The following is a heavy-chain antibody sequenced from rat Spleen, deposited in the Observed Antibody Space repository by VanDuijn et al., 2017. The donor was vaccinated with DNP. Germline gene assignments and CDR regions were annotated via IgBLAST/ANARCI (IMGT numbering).Heavy chain of an antibody. CDR3: ARPNYPSTAYAMDA. Sequence: EVQLVESGGGLVQPGRSLKLSCAASGFTFSNYDMAWVRQAPTKGLEWVASISTSGSRTYYADSVKGRFTISRDKAKSSLYLQMNSLKSEDTATYYCARPNYPSTAYAMDAWGQGTSVTVSS. D-gene: IGHD1-4*01. CDR1: GFTFSNYD. V-gene: IGHV5-25*01. CDR2: ISTSGSRT. J-gene: IGHJ4*01.